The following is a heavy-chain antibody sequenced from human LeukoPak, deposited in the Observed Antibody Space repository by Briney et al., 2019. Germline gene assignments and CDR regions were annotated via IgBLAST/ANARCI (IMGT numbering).Heavy chain of an antibody. V-gene: IGHV4-39*07. CDR2: IYYSGST. D-gene: IGHD6-13*01. CDR1: GGSISSSSYY. CDR3: ARDGRGSSWYHTPYWYFDL. J-gene: IGHJ2*01. Sequence: SETLSLTCTVSGGSISSSSYYWGWIRQPPGKGLEWIGSIYYSGSTYYNPSLKSRVTISVDTSKNQFSLKLSSVTAADTAVYYCARDGRGSSWYHTPYWYFDLWGRGTLVTVSS.